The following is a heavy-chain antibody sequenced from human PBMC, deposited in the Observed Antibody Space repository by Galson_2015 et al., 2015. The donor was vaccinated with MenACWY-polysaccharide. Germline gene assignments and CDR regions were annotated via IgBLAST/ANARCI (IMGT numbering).Heavy chain of an antibody. J-gene: IGHJ3*02. CDR1: GFTFSSYG. D-gene: IGHD6-6*01. Sequence: SLRLSCAASGFTFSSYGMHWVRQAPGKGLEWVAFIRYDGSNKYYADSVKGRFTISRDNSKNTLYLQMNSLRAEDTAVYYCAKGKGQLVFDAFDIWGQGTMVTVSS. CDR3: AKGKGQLVFDAFDI. CDR2: IRYDGSNK. V-gene: IGHV3-30*02.